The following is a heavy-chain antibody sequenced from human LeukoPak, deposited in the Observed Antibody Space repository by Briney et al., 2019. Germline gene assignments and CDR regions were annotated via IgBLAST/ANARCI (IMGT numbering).Heavy chain of an antibody. Sequence: ASVKVSCKASGYTFTSYAINWVRQATGQGLEWMGWMNPNSGNTGYAQKFQGRVTITRNTSISTAYMELSSLRSEDTAVYYCAGSGRGYSGSYYGDWGQGTLVTVSS. J-gene: IGHJ1*01. V-gene: IGHV1-8*03. D-gene: IGHD1-26*01. CDR2: MNPNSGNT. CDR3: AGSGRGYSGSYYGD. CDR1: GYTFTSYA.